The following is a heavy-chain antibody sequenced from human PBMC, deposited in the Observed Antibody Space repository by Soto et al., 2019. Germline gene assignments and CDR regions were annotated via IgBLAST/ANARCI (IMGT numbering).Heavy chain of an antibody. CDR2: VSGGGGST. CDR3: AKSRVVVVTAWWAFDI. J-gene: IGHJ3*02. V-gene: IGHV3-23*01. D-gene: IGHD3-22*01. Sequence: GGSLRLSCAASGFNFSNYAMNWVRQTPGKGLEWLSGVSGGGGSTYHAGSVKGRFTISRDNSNNTLYLQMNSLRAEDTARYFCAKSRVVVVTAWWAFDIWGQGTMVTVSS. CDR1: GFNFSNYA.